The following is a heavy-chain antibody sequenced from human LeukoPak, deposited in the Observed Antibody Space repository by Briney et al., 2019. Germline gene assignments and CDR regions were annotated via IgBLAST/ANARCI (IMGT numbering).Heavy chain of an antibody. V-gene: IGHV3-11*04. D-gene: IGHD1-26*01. CDR1: GFTFDDYA. CDR3: ARDRGSYYYYYYYYMDV. J-gene: IGHJ6*03. CDR2: ISSSGSTI. Sequence: GGSLRLSCAASGFTFDDYAMHWVRQAPGKGLEWVSYISSSGSTIYYADSVKGRFTISRDNAKNSLYLQMNSLRAEDTAVYYCARDRGSYYYYYYYYMDVWGKGTTVTVSS.